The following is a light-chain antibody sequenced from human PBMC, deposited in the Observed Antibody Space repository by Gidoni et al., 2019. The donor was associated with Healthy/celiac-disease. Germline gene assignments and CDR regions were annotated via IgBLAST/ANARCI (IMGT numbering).Light chain of an antibody. J-gene: IGKJ4*01. CDR2: WAS. Sequence: DIVMTQSPDSLAVSLGERATINCKSSQSVFYSSNNKNYLAWYQQTPGQPPKLLIYWASTRESGVHDRFSGSGSGTDFTLTISSLQAEDVAVYYCQQYYRTPLTFGGGTKVEIK. CDR3: QQYYRTPLT. CDR1: QSVFYSSNNKNY. V-gene: IGKV4-1*01.